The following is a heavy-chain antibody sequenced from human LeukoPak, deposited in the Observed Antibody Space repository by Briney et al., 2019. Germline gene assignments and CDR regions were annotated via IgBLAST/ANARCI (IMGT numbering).Heavy chain of an antibody. CDR1: GYTFASYY. CDR2: INPSGGST. J-gene: IGHJ4*02. CDR3: ARAVAAWGYFDY. Sequence: ASVKVSCKASGYTFASYYIHWVRQAPGQRLEWMGIINPSGGSTSYAQHLQGRVTMTRDTSTSTVYMELTSLRSEDTAVYYCARAVAAWGYFDYWGQGTLVTVSS. V-gene: IGHV1-46*04. D-gene: IGHD6-19*01.